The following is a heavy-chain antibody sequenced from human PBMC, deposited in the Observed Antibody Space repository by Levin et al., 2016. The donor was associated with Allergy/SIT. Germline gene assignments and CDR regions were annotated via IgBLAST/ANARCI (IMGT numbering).Heavy chain of an antibody. J-gene: IGHJ5*01. Sequence: VRQMPGKGLELMGFINPSNSDTSYSPSFQGLVTISADASISTAYLYWGSLKASDTAMYYCVRRDYGNSGWFDSWGQGTLVTVSS. CDR3: VRRDYGNSGWFDS. V-gene: IGHV5-51*01. D-gene: IGHD4-23*01. CDR2: INPSNSDT.